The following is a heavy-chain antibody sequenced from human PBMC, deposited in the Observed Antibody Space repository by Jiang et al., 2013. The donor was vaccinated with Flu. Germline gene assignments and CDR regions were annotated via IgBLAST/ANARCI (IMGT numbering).Heavy chain of an antibody. V-gene: IGHV3-9*01. D-gene: IGHD3-3*01. J-gene: IGHJ6*02. Sequence: VQLLESGGGLVQPGRSLRLSCAASGFTFDDYAMHWVRQAPGKGLEWVSGIWWNSATVGYADSVKGRFTISRDNAKNSLFLQMNSLRPEDTALYYCAKDVRHGTYDLGHWDYYGMDVWGQGTTVTVSS. CDR1: GFTFDDYA. CDR2: IWWNSATV. CDR3: AKDVRHGTYDLGHWDYYGMDV.